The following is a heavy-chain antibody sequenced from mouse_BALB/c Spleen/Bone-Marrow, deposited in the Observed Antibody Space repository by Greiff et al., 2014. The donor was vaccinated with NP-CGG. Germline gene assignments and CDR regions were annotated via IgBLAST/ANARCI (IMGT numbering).Heavy chain of an antibody. J-gene: IGHJ3*01. CDR3: ARRKNVWFAY. V-gene: IGHV1-77*01. CDR1: GYTFTDYI. CDR2: IYPGTGST. Sequence: VMLVESGPELVKPGASVKMSCKASGYTFTDYIISWVKQRVGQGLEWIGEIYPGTGSTYYNEKFKGKATLTADKSSNIAYMQLSSLTSEVSAVYFCARRKNVWFAYWGQGTLVTVSA.